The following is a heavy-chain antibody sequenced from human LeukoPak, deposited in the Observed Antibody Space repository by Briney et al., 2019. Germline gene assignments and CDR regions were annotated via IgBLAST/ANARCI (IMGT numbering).Heavy chain of an antibody. J-gene: IGHJ4*02. D-gene: IGHD3-3*01. CDR1: GYSFNTYY. CDR3: ARSAIFGVVIIEDY. V-gene: IGHV1-2*02. CDR2: INTDSGGT. Sequence: GSVKVSCKASGYSFNTYYMNWVRQAPGEGLEWLGWINTDSGGTNYAQKFRGRVTLTRDTSISTAYMELSKLRSDDTAVYYCARSAIFGVVIIEDYWGQGTLVTVSS.